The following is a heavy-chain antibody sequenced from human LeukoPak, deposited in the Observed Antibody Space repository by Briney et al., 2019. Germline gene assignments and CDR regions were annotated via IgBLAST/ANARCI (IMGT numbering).Heavy chain of an antibody. CDR3: ARANPLYCSSTTCVFDL. J-gene: IGHJ4*02. D-gene: IGHD2-2*01. Sequence: SLNGSSTASRYTPTGYTIEWVRQTPGQGCEWIGWINPNSGDTNYAQKFQGRVTITRDTSISTAHMELSRLRSDGTAVYYCARANPLYCSSTTCVFDLWGQETLVSVSS. V-gene: IGHV1-2*02. CDR2: INPNSGDT. CDR1: RYTPTGYT.